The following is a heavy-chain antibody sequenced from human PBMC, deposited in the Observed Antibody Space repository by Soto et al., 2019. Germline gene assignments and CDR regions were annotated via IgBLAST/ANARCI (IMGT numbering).Heavy chain of an antibody. J-gene: IGHJ3*02. V-gene: IGHV3-30-3*01. CDR2: ISYDGTDK. Sequence: QVQLVESGGGVVQPGRSLRLSCAASGFIFTNFAMHWVRQVPGKGLEWVAVISYDGTDKFYTDSVEGRITVSRDNSKNTMSLEINSLRLEDTALYYCAREGGSPGNYYSGLDIWGQGTMVAVSS. D-gene: IGHD1-26*01. CDR1: GFIFTNFA. CDR3: AREGGSPGNYYSGLDI.